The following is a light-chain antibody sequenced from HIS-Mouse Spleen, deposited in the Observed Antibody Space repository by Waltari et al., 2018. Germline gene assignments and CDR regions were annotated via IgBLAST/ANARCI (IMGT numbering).Light chain of an antibody. Sequence: DIQMTQSPPSLSASVGDRVTITCQASQDISNYLNWDQQKPGKAPKLLIYDASNLETGVPSRFSGSGSGTDFTFTISSLQPEDIATYYCQQYDNLPTFGGGTKVEIK. J-gene: IGKJ4*01. V-gene: IGKV1-33*01. CDR1: QDISNY. CDR2: DAS. CDR3: QQYDNLPT.